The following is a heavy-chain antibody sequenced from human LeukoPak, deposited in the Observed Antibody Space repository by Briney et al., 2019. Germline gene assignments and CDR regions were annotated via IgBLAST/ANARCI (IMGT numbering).Heavy chain of an antibody. CDR1: GGSFSGYY. D-gene: IGHD2-15*01. Sequence: PSETLSLTCAVYGGSFSGYYWSWIRQPPGKGLEWIGEINHSGRTNYNPSLKSRVTISVDTSKNQFSLKLSSVTAADTAVYYCVRVNSWAFDIWGQGTIVTVSS. CDR3: VRVNSWAFDI. V-gene: IGHV4-34*01. J-gene: IGHJ3*02. CDR2: INHSGRT.